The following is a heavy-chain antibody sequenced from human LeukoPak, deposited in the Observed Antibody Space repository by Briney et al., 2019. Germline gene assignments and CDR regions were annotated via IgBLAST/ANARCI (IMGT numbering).Heavy chain of an antibody. V-gene: IGHV4-34*01. Sequence: SQTFSLTCPIDRESFSGYFYTSIRQPPGKGLQWIRQINHSGSTNYNPSLKSRVTISVDTTKNQFSLKLSSVTAADTAVYYCARFPLYSSSSPSRAHPRHYYYGMDVWGQGTTVTVSS. J-gene: IGHJ6*02. CDR2: INHSGST. CDR3: ARFPLYSSSSPSRAHPRHYYYGMDV. CDR1: RESFSGYF. D-gene: IGHD6-6*01.